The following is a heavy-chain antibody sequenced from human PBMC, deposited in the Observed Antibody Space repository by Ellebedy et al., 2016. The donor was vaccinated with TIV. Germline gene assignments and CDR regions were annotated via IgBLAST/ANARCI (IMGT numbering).Heavy chain of an antibody. CDR1: GFTFSSRW. J-gene: IGHJ6*02. Sequence: PGGSLRLSCAASGFTFSSRWMHWVRQAPGKGLVWVSRILSDGSSTNYADSVKGRFTISRDNAKNTLYLQMNSLRAEDTAVYYCARDNAYGMDVWGQGTTVTVSS. CDR3: ARDNAYGMDV. CDR2: ILSDGSST. D-gene: IGHD2-8*01. V-gene: IGHV3-74*01.